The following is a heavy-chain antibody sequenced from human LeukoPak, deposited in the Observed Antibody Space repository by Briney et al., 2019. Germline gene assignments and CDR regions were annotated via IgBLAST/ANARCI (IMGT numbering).Heavy chain of an antibody. CDR3: ARAGQATISDY. V-gene: IGHV3-30*04. Sequence: GSLRLSCAPSGFTFSRYAMHWVRQAPGARLERVAVISYDGSNKYYADSVKGRFTISRDNSKNTLYLQMNSLRAEDTALYYCARAGQATISDYWGQGTLVTVSS. CDR1: GFTFSRYA. J-gene: IGHJ4*02. CDR2: ISYDGSNK. D-gene: IGHD5-12*01.